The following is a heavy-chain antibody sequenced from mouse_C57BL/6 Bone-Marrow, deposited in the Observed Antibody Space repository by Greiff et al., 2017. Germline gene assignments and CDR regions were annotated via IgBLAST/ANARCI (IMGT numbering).Heavy chain of an antibody. V-gene: IGHV1-76*01. CDR2: IYPGSGNT. Sequence: VQLKESGAELVRPGASVKLSCKASGYTFTDYYINWVKQRPGQGLEWIARIYPGSGNTYYNEKFKGKATLTAEKSSSTAYMQLSSLTSEDSAVYFGASEGYYYGSSYRDYAMDYWGQGTSVTVSS. J-gene: IGHJ4*01. CDR3: ASEGYYYGSSYRDYAMDY. D-gene: IGHD1-1*01. CDR1: GYTFTDYY.